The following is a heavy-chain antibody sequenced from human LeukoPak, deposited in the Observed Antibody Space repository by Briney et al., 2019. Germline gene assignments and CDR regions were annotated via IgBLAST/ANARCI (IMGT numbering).Heavy chain of an antibody. D-gene: IGHD3-3*01. CDR2: ISSSGSTI. Sequence: GGSLRLSCAASGFTFSDYYMSWIRQAPGKGLEWVSYISSSGSTIYYADSVKGRFTISRDNAKNSLYLQMNSLRAEDTAVYYCASDLRSANWYFDLWGRGTLVTVSS. V-gene: IGHV3-11*01. CDR1: GFTFSDYY. CDR3: ASDLRSANWYFDL. J-gene: IGHJ2*01.